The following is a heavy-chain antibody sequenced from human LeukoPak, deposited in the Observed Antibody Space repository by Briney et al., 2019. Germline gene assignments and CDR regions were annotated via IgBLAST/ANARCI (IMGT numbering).Heavy chain of an antibody. CDR3: ARGPNEMSNYYYYGMDV. V-gene: IGHV1-69*04. J-gene: IGHJ6*02. Sequence: GASVKVSCKASGGTFSSYAISWVRQAPGQGLEWMGRIIPILGIANYAQKFQGRVTITAGKSTSTAYMELSSLRSEDTAVYYCARGPNEMSNYYYYGMDVWGQGTTVTVSS. CDR1: GGTFSSYA. D-gene: IGHD5/OR15-5a*01. CDR2: IIPILGIA.